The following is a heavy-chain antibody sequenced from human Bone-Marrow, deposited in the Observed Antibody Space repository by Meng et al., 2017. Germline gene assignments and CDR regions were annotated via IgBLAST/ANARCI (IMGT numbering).Heavy chain of an antibody. CDR3: ARGKHYGDYFDY. J-gene: IGHJ4*02. CDR2: IYYSGST. Sequence: QVQPQESGPGRVKPSETLSRTCTVSGGSISSYYWSWIRQPPGKGLEWIGYIYYSGSTNYNPSLKSRVTISVDTSKNQFSLKLGSVTAADTAVYYCARGKHYGDYFDYWGQGTLVTVSS. D-gene: IGHD4-17*01. CDR1: GGSISSYY. V-gene: IGHV4-59*01.